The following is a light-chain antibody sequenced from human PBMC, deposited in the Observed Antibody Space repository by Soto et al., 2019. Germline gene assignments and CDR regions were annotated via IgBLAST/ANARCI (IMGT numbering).Light chain of an antibody. CDR1: QDITNY. CDR3: QQYDNVPFT. J-gene: IGKJ5*01. V-gene: IGKV1-33*01. Sequence: DIQMTQCPSSLSASVGDRVTIICKASQDITNYLNWYQQKPGKAPKLLIYDASNLETGVPSRFSGSGSGTHFSFTISSLQPEDIATYYCQQYDNVPFTFGQGTRLEMK. CDR2: DAS.